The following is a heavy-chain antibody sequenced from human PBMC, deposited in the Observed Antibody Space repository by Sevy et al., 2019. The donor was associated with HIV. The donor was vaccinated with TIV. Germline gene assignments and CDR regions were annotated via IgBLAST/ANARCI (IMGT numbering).Heavy chain of an antibody. CDR3: TTDREYGDYKGGFDY. J-gene: IGHJ4*02. V-gene: IGHV3-15*01. Sequence: GGSLRLSCAVSGFTFTNAWMGWVRQAPGKGLEWVGRIRSNTGGGTTDYAAPLKGRFTISRDDSKNTLYLQMNILKSADTAAYYCTTDREYGDYKGGFDYWGQGTLVTVSS. CDR2: IRSNTGGGTT. CDR1: GFTFTNAW. D-gene: IGHD4-17*01.